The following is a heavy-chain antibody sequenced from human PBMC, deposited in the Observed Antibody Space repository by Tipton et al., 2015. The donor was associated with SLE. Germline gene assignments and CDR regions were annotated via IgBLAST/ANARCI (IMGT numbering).Heavy chain of an antibody. Sequence: RSLRLSCAASGFTFDDYAMPWVRQAPGKGLEWVSGISWNSGSIGYANSVKGRFTISRDNAKNSLYLQMNSLRAEDTALYYCASSKRGWPFDYWGQGTLVTVSS. J-gene: IGHJ4*02. CDR1: GFTFDDYA. D-gene: IGHD6-19*01. CDR2: ISWNSGSI. V-gene: IGHV3-9*01. CDR3: ASSKRGWPFDY.